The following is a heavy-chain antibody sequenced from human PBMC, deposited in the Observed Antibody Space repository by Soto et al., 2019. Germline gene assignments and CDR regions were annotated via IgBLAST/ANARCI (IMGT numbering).Heavy chain of an antibody. CDR3: ARDREYSSYYYRYYYGMDV. D-gene: IGHD6-6*01. CDR1: GGSVSSGSYY. Sequence: SETLSLTCTVSGGSVSSGSYYWSWIRQPPGKGLEWIGYIYYSGSTNYNPSLKSRVTISVDTSKNQFSLKLSSVTAADTAVYYCARDREYSSYYYRYYYGMDVWGQANTVTVS. CDR2: IYYSGST. V-gene: IGHV4-61*01. J-gene: IGHJ6*02.